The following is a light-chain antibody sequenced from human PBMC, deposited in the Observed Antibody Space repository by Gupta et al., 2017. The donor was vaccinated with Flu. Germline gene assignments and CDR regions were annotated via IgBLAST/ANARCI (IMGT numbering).Light chain of an antibody. CDR2: GAS. V-gene: IGKV3-15*01. Sequence: PATLSVSPGDRATLACRASQTVTGKLAWYQQRPGLPPRLLIYGASTRATGIPARFSGSGSGTEFTLTISSLQSEDFAVYYCQQYNEWRTFGQGTKVEIK. CDR1: QTVTGK. J-gene: IGKJ1*01. CDR3: QQYNEWRT.